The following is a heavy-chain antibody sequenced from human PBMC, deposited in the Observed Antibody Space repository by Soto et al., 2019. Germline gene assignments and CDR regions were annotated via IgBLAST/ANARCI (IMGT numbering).Heavy chain of an antibody. CDR3: AREGPQGARLDP. J-gene: IGHJ5*02. CDR2: IYHSGST. CDR1: GGSISSGDYY. Sequence: PSETLSLTCTVSGGSISSGDYYWSWIRQPPGKGLEWIGYIYHSGSTYYNPSLKSRVTISVDTSKNQFSLKLSSVTAADTAVYYCAREGPQGARLDPWGRGTLVTVS. V-gene: IGHV4-30-4*01.